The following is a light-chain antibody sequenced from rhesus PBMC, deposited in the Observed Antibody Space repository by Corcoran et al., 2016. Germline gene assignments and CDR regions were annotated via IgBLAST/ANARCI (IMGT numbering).Light chain of an antibody. CDR3: PHYYSTPRT. CDR2: EAS. J-gene: IGKJ1*01. V-gene: IGKV1S17*01. CDR1: QGIAND. Sequence: SASVGDRVTITCRASQGIANDLAWYQQKPGEAPKLLIYEASSLQSGIPSRFSGSGSGSDFSLAISSLQSEDAATYYCPHYYSTPRTFGQGTKVEIK.